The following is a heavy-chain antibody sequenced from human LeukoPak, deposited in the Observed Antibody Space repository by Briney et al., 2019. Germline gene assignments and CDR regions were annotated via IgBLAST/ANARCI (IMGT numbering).Heavy chain of an antibody. J-gene: IGHJ6*02. D-gene: IGHD1-1*01. V-gene: IGHV1-46*01. CDR3: ARDQGGTTAHGLDV. Sequence: ASVKVSCKASGYAFSDYYMHWMRQAPGQGLEWMGIINRSGGSTRYAQKFQGRVTMIRDTTTSAVYMELRSLRSEDTAVYYCARDQGGTTAHGLDVWGQGTTVTVSS. CDR1: GYAFSDYY. CDR2: INRSGGST.